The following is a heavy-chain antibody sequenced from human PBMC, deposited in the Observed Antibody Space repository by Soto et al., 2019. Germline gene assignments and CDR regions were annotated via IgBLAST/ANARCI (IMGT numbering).Heavy chain of an antibody. J-gene: IGHJ3*02. Sequence: GGSLRFSCAASGFTFSSYAMHWVRQAPGKGLEWVAVISYDGSNKYYAGSVKGRFTISRDNSKNTLYLQMNSLRAEDTAVYYCARLVVITTHDAFDIWGQGTMVTVSS. V-gene: IGHV3-30-3*01. CDR3: ARLVVITTHDAFDI. CDR1: GFTFSSYA. CDR2: ISYDGSNK. D-gene: IGHD3-22*01.